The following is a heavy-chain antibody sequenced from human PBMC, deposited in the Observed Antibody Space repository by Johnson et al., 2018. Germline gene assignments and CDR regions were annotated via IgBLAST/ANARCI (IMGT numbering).Heavy chain of an antibody. V-gene: IGHV3-33*01. J-gene: IGHJ3*02. CDR3: ARDRGRWELLWGGSDAFDI. CDR1: GFTFSSYG. Sequence: VQLVESGGGVVQPGRSLRLSCAASGFTFSSYGMHWVRQAPGKGLEWVAVIWYDGSNKYYADSVKGRFTISRDNSKNPLYVQMNSLKAEETGVYYCARDRGRWELLWGGSDAFDIWGQGTMVTVSS. CDR2: IWYDGSNK. D-gene: IGHD1-26*01.